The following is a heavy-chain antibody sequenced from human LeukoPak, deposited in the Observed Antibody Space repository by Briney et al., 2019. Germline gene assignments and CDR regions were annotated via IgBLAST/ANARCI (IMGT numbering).Heavy chain of an antibody. CDR3: ARDRGYSTFDM. V-gene: IGHV3-7*05. D-gene: IGHD5-18*01. J-gene: IGHJ3*02. CDR1: GFTFSSYS. CDR2: INQDGSEK. Sequence: PGGSLRLSCAASGFTFSSYSMNWVRQAPGKGLEWVANINQDGSEKNYVDSVKGRFTISRDNAKNSLRLQMNSLRAEDTAVYYCARDRGYSTFDMWGQGTMVTVSS.